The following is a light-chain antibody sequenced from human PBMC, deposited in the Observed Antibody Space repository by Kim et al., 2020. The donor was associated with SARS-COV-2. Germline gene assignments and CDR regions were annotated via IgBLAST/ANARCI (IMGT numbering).Light chain of an antibody. V-gene: IGLV3-9*01. CDR2: RDS. CDR1: NIGSKN. J-gene: IGLJ2*01. Sequence: VALGQTARIPCGGNNIGSKNVHWYQQKPGQAPVLVIYRDSNRPSGIPERFSGSNSGNTATLTISRAQAGDEADYYCQVWDSSTGVVFGGGTQLTVL. CDR3: QVWDSSTGVV.